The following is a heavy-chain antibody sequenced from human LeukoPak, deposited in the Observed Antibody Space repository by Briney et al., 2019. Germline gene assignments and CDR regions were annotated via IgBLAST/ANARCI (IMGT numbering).Heavy chain of an antibody. D-gene: IGHD3-22*01. J-gene: IGHJ4*02. Sequence: PSETLSLTCIVSGGSISSSVYYWGWIRQFPGQGLEYIGSVYYSGSTYHNPSLKSRVTMSVDTSKNQFSLKLSSVTAADTAVYYCARSVPYYSENSGYYLPEYWGQGTLVIVSS. V-gene: IGHV4-39*07. CDR3: ARSVPYYSENSGYYLPEY. CDR2: VYYSGST. CDR1: GGSISSSVYY.